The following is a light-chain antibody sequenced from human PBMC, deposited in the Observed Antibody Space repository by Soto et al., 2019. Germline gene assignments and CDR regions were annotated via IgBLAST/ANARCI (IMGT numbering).Light chain of an antibody. CDR1: ASDIGRYNY. Sequence: QCVLGHPPSASWSPGESVTISCIGTASDIGRYNYVSWYQHHPGKAPKLIIYEVTKRPSGVPDRFSGSKSGNTASLTVSGLQADDEADYYCNSYVGSNNYVFGTGTKVTVL. J-gene: IGLJ1*01. CDR3: NSYVGSNNYV. CDR2: EVT. V-gene: IGLV2-8*01.